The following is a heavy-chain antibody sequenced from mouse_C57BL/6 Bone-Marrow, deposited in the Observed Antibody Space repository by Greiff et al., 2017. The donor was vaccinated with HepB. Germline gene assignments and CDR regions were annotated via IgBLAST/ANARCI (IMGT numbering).Heavy chain of an antibody. CDR2: INPGSGGT. D-gene: IGHD2-3*01. J-gene: IGHJ3*01. Sequence: VKLLESGAELVRPGTSVKVSCKASGYSFTNYLIEWVKQRPGQGLEWIGVINPGSGGTNYNEKFKGKATLTADKSSSTAYMQLSSLTSEDSAVYFCARSYENWGQETLVTVSA. CDR3: ARSYEN. CDR1: GYSFTNYL. V-gene: IGHV1-54*01.